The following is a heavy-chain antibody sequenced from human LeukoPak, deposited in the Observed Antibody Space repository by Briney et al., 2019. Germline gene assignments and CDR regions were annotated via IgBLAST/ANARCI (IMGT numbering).Heavy chain of an antibody. D-gene: IGHD6-19*01. CDR1: GYTFTGYY. Sequence: ASVKVSCMASGYTFTGYYMHWVRQAPGQGLEWMGRINPNSGGPNYAQKFQGRVTITRDTSISTAYMELSRLRSDDMAVYYCARDSGDAVAVNWYFDLWGRGTLVTVSS. J-gene: IGHJ2*01. CDR3: ARDSGDAVAVNWYFDL. V-gene: IGHV1-2*06. CDR2: INPNSGGP.